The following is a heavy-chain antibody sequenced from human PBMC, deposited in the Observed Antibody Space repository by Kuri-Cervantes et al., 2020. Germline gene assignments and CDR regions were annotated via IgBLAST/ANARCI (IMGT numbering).Heavy chain of an antibody. D-gene: IGHD6-6*01. CDR1: GGTFSSYA. V-gene: IGHV1-69*13. J-gene: IGHJ4*02. CDR2: IIPIFGTA. Sequence: SVKVSCRAFGGTFSSYAISWVRQAPGQGLEWMGGIIPIFGTANYAQKFQGRVTITADESTSTAYMELSSLRSDDTAVYYCARVWEIAARPVFFDYWGQGTLVTVSS. CDR3: ARVWEIAARPVFFDY.